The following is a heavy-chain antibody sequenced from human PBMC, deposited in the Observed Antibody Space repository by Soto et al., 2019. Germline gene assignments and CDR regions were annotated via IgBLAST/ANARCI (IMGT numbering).Heavy chain of an antibody. CDR3: ARDDIDYYDSSGYYGY. CDR1: GFTFSSYS. Sequence: EVQLVESGGGLAKPGGSLRLSCAASGFTFSSYSMNWVRQAPGKGLEWVSSISSSSSYIYYADSVKGRFTISRDNAKNSLYLQMNSLRAEDTAVYYCARDDIDYYDSSGYYGYWGQGTLVTVSS. V-gene: IGHV3-21*01. D-gene: IGHD3-22*01. CDR2: ISSSSSYI. J-gene: IGHJ4*02.